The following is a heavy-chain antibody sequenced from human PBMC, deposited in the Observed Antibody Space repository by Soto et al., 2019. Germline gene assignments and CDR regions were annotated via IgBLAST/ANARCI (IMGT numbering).Heavy chain of an antibody. V-gene: IGHV4-30-4*01. D-gene: IGHD2-15*01. Sequence: QVQLQESGPGLVKPSQTLSLTCTVSGGSISSGDYYWSWIRQPPGKGLEWIGYIYYSGSTYYNPSLTSRVTISVDTSKNQFSLKLSSVTAADTAVYYCARVPRYCSGGSCYSIGWFDPWGQGTLVTVSS. CDR1: GGSISSGDYY. CDR3: ARVPRYCSGGSCYSIGWFDP. CDR2: IYYSGST. J-gene: IGHJ5*02.